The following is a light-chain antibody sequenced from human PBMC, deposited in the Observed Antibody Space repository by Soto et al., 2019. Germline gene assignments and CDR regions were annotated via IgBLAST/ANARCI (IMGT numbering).Light chain of an antibody. Sequence: QSVLTQPPSVSGAPGQTVTISCTGSSSNIGAGYDVHWYQQLPGTAPKLLIYGNSNRPSGVPDRFSGSKSGTSASLAITGLQVEDEADYYCQSYDSSLGGSRGFGTGTKVTVL. CDR2: GNS. J-gene: IGLJ1*01. V-gene: IGLV1-40*01. CDR3: QSYDSSLGGSRG. CDR1: SSNIGAGYD.